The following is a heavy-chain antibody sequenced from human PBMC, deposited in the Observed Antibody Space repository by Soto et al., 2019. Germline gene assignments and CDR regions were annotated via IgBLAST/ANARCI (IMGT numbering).Heavy chain of an antibody. Sequence: GGSLRLSCAASGFTFNSYAMTWVRQAPGKGLEWVAVMWYHGRDLFYTDSVKGRFTISRDNAKNSLYLQMNSLRAEDTALYYCARDLSPYSDYYDESSSETWFDPWGQGTLVTVSS. CDR2: MWYHGRDL. V-gene: IGHV3-33*08. D-gene: IGHD3-22*01. CDR3: ARDLSPYSDYYDESSSETWFDP. J-gene: IGHJ5*02. CDR1: GFTFNSYA.